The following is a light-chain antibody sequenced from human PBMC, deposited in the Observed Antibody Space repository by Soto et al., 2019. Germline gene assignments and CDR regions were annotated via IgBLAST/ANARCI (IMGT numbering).Light chain of an antibody. CDR2: EVN. V-gene: IGLV2-23*02. CDR1: SGDIGTYNL. J-gene: IGLJ1*01. CDR3: CSFAGSGTGV. Sequence: QSVLTQPASVSASPGHSIAISCTGTSGDIGTYNLVSWYQQQPGKAPKLMISEVNKRPSGVSDRFSGSKSGDTASLTISGLRTEDEADYYCCSFAGSGTGVFGTGTKVTVL.